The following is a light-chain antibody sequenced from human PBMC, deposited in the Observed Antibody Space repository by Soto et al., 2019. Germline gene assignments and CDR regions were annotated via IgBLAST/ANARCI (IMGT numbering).Light chain of an antibody. CDR1: SSDIGGYNY. V-gene: IGLV2-14*01. J-gene: IGLJ2*01. Sequence: QSVLTQPASVSGSPGQSITISCTGTSSDIGGYNYVSWYQQYPGKAPKLMIYDVSNRPSGVSNRFSGSKSGNTASLTISGLQAEDEADYYCSSYTSSSPPHVVFGGGTQLTV. CDR3: SSYTSSSPPHVV. CDR2: DVS.